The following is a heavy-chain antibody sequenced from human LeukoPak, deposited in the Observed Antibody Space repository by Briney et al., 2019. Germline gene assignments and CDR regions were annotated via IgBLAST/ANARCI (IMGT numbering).Heavy chain of an antibody. CDR1: GFTFSSYA. Sequence: GGSLRLSCAASGFTFSSYAMHWVRQAPGKGLEWVAVISYDGSNKYYADSVKGRFTISRDNSKNTLYLQMNSLRAEDTAVYYCAGRGGYFDYWGQGTLVTVSS. CDR3: AGRGGYFDY. D-gene: IGHD3-10*01. V-gene: IGHV3-30*14. J-gene: IGHJ4*02. CDR2: ISYDGSNK.